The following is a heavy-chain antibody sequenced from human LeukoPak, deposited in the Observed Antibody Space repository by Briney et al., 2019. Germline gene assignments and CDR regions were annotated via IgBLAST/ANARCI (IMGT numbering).Heavy chain of an antibody. CDR1: GFTFSNYW. CDR3: ARDFAGWGYFDL. J-gene: IGHJ2*01. V-gene: IGHV3-7*01. Sequence: GGSLRLSCVASGFTFSNYWMSWVRQAPGKGLEWVANIKQDGSEKYYVDSVKGRFTISRDNAKNSLYLQMNSLRAEDTAVYYCARDFAGWGYFDLWGRGTQVTVSS. D-gene: IGHD3-9*01. CDR2: IKQDGSEK.